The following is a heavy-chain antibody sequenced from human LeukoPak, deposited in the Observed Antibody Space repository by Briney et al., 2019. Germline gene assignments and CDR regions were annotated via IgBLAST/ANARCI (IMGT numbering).Heavy chain of an antibody. CDR2: IYYSGST. D-gene: IGHD5-12*01. J-gene: IGHJ5*02. Sequence: SQTLSLTCTVSGGSISSGGYYWSWIRQHPGKGLEWIGYIYYSGSTYYNPSPKSRVTISVDTSKNQFSLKLSSVTAADTAVYYCARELRRGYSGYDSWGQGTLVTVSS. CDR3: ARELRRGYSGYDS. CDR1: GGSISSGGYY. V-gene: IGHV4-31*03.